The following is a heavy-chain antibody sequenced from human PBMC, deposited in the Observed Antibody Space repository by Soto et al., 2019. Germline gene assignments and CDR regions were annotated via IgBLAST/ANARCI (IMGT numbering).Heavy chain of an antibody. CDR2: MNPNSGNT. CDR3: AKDYRVVPAALGFSSNAFDI. V-gene: IGHV1-8*01. CDR1: GYTFTSYD. J-gene: IGHJ3*02. D-gene: IGHD2-2*01. Sequence: ASVKVSCKASGYTFTSYDINWVRQATGQGLEWMGWMNPNSGNTGYAQKFQGRVTMTRNTSISTAYMELSSLRSEDTAVYYCAKDYRVVPAALGFSSNAFDIWGQGTMVTVS.